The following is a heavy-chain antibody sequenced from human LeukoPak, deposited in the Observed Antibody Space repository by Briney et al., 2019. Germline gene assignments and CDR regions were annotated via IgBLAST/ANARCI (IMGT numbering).Heavy chain of an antibody. Sequence: ASVKVSCKASGYTFTSYDINWVRQATGQGLEWMGWINPNSGGANYAQKFQGRVTMTRDTSISTAYMELSSLRSDDTAVYYCARDGNLDYWGQGTLVTVSS. D-gene: IGHD1-14*01. J-gene: IGHJ4*02. CDR2: INPNSGGA. CDR3: ARDGNLDY. V-gene: IGHV1-2*02. CDR1: GYTFTSYD.